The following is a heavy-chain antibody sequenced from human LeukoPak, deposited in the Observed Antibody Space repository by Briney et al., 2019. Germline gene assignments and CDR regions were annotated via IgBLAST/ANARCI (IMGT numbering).Heavy chain of an antibody. J-gene: IGHJ6*03. Sequence: ASVKVSCKASGYTFTYYGLNWVRQAPGQGLECLGGINTNTGNPTYGQGFTGRFVFSFDTSVSTAYLEISSLKAEDTAIYYCARSRRVVVPSTLNSADDYYCYMDVWGKGTTVTVSS. D-gene: IGHD2-15*01. CDR1: GYTFTYYG. CDR3: ARSRRVVVPSTLNSADDYYCYMDV. V-gene: IGHV7-4-1*02. CDR2: INTNTGNP.